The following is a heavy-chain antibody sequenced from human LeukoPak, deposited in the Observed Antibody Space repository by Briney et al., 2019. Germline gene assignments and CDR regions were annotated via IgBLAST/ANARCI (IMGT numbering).Heavy chain of an antibody. D-gene: IGHD6-6*01. CDR2: INSDGSTT. CDR1: GFTFSSYW. V-gene: IGHV3-74*01. Sequence: GGSLRLSCAASGFTFSSYWMHWVRQAPGKGLVWVSRINSDGSTTNYADSVKGRFTISRDNAKNTLYLQMNSLRAEDTAVYYCARRSAARDAFDIWGQGTMVTGSS. J-gene: IGHJ3*02. CDR3: ARRSAARDAFDI.